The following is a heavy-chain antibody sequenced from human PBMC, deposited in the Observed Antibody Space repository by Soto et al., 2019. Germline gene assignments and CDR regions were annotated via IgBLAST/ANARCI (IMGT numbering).Heavy chain of an antibody. Sequence: EVQLLESGGGLVQPGGSLRLSCAASGFTFSSYAMSWVRQAPGKGLEWVSAISGSGGSTYYADSVKGRFTISRDNSKNALYLQINSLRAEDTAVYYCAKPARYYYDSSDAFDIWGQGTMVTVSS. CDR2: ISGSGGST. V-gene: IGHV3-23*01. CDR1: GFTFSSYA. J-gene: IGHJ3*02. CDR3: AKPARYYYDSSDAFDI. D-gene: IGHD3-22*01.